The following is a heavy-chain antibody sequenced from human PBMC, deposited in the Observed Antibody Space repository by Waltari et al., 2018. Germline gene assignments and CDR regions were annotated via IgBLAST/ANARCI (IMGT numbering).Heavy chain of an antibody. CDR1: GGSISSSSYY. V-gene: IGHV4-39*07. Sequence: QLQLQESGPGLVKPSETLSLTCTVSGGSISSSSYYWGWIRQPPGKGLEWIGSIYYSGSTYYNPSLKSRVTISVDTSKNQFSLKLSSVTAADTAVYYCARNSTLAAAGLPFDYWGQGTLVTVSS. CDR2: IYYSGST. J-gene: IGHJ4*02. CDR3: ARNSTLAAAGLPFDY. D-gene: IGHD6-13*01.